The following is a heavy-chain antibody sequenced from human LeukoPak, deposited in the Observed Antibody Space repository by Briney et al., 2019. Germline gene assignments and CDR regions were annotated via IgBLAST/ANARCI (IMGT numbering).Heavy chain of an antibody. CDR2: VYPDDSDT. D-gene: IGHD2-21*01. V-gene: IGHV5-51*01. CDR1: GYIFTRSW. Sequence: ESLKISCRGSGYIFTRSWIGWVRQMPGKGLEWMGIVYPDDSDTIYSPSFQGQVSISADKSISTAYLQWSSLNASDTAMYYCARRGERLNNFDYWGQGTLVTVSS. CDR3: ARRGERLNNFDY. J-gene: IGHJ4*02.